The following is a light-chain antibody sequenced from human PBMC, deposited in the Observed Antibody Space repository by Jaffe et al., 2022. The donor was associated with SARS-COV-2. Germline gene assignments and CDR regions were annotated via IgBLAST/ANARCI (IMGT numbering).Light chain of an antibody. V-gene: IGKV4-1*01. Sequence: DIVMTQSPDSLAVSLGERATINCKSRQSVLYSSNNKNYLAWYQQKPGQPPKLLIYWASTRESGVPDRFSGSGSGTDFTLTISSLQAEDVAVYYCQQYYSTPPTFGQGTRLETK. CDR3: QQYYSTPPT. CDR1: QSVLYSSNNKNY. J-gene: IGKJ5*01. CDR2: WAS.